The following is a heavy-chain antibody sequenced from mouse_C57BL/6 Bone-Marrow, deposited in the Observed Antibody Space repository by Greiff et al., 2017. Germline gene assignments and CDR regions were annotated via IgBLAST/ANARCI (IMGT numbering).Heavy chain of an antibody. CDR2: IYPRDGST. D-gene: IGHD4-1*01. V-gene: IGHV1-78*01. Sequence: VQLQQSDAELVKPGASVKISCKVSGYTFTDHTIHWMKQRPEQGLEWIGYIYPRDGSTKYNEKFKGKATLPADKSSSTAYMQLNSLTSEDSAVYFGARRGELGRDYFDYWGQGTTLTVSS. CDR1: GYTFTDHT. CDR3: ARRGELGRDYFDY. J-gene: IGHJ2*01.